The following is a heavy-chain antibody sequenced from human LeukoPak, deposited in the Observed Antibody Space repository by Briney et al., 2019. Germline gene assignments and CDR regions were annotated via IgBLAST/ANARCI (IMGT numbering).Heavy chain of an antibody. CDR1: GFTFSSYG. J-gene: IGHJ6*02. V-gene: IGHV3-30*18. CDR2: ISYDGSNK. D-gene: IGHD3-16*01. CDR3: AKAGSGSMITFGGASLPRGMDV. Sequence: GGSLRLSCTASGFTFSSYGMHWVRQAPGKGLEWVAVISYDGSNKYYADSVKGRFTISRDNSKNTLYLQMNSLRAEDTAVYYCAKAGSGSMITFGGASLPRGMDVWGQGTTVTVSS.